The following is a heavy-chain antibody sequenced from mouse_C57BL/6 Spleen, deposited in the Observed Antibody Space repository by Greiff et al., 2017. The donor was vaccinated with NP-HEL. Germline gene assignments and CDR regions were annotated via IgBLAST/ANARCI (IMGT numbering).Heavy chain of an antibody. CDR1: GYTFTDYY. J-gene: IGHJ3*01. V-gene: IGHV1-19*01. D-gene: IGHD2-4*01. Sequence: VQLQQSGPVLVKPGASVKMSCKASGYTFTDYYMNWVKQSHGKSLEWIGVINPYNGGTSYNQKFKGKATLTVDKSSSTAYMELNSLTSEDSAVYYCARHEDYDGAWFAYWGQGTLVTVSA. CDR3: ARHEDYDGAWFAY. CDR2: INPYNGGT.